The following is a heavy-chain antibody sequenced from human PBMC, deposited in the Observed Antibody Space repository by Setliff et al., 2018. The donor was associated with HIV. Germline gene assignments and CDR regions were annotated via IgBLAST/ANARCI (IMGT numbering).Heavy chain of an antibody. CDR3: SRSLLPSITVAGTIGY. CDR2: IHTSGNA. V-gene: IGHV4-61*09. Sequence: SETLSLTCTVSGGSISSGTYFWSWIRQPAGKGLEWIGHIHTSGNANYNPSLNSRVAISVDTSKNHFSLKLSSVTAADTAVYYCSRSLLPSITVAGTIGYWGQGSLVTVSS. J-gene: IGHJ4*02. D-gene: IGHD6-19*01. CDR1: GGSISSGTYF.